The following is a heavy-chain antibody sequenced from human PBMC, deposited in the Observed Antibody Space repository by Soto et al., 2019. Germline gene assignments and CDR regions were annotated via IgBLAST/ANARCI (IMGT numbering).Heavy chain of an antibody. CDR2: IYYSGST. CDR1: AGSISSGGYY. CDR3: ARGSGDYDLDY. V-gene: IGHV4-31*03. D-gene: IGHD4-17*01. J-gene: IGHJ4*02. Sequence: SETLSLTCTVSAGSISSGGYYWSWIRQHPGKGLEWIGYIYYSGSTYYNPSLKSRVTISVDTSKNQFSLKLSSVTAADTAVYYCARGSGDYDLDYWGQGTLVTVSS.